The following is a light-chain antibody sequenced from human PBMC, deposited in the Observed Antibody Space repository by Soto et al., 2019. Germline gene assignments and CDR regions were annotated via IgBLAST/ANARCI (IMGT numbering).Light chain of an antibody. CDR2: EVS. CDR3: MQHIQFPRVT. V-gene: IGKV2D-29*01. Sequence: DIVMTQTPLSLSVTPGQSASISCKSSQSLVESDGKTYLYWYLQKPGQPPQLLIYEVSNRFSGGTDRFSGSGSGTDFTLKIRRVEDEDVGVSYCMQHIQFPRVTFGQGTRLETK. CDR1: QSLVESDGKTY. J-gene: IGKJ5*01.